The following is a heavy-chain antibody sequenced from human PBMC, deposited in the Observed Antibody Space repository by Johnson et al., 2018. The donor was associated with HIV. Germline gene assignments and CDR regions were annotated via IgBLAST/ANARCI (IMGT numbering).Heavy chain of an antibody. CDR3: AKDKDAFDI. J-gene: IGHJ3*02. Sequence: VQLVESGGGVVQPGRSLRLSCAASGFTFKNAWMHWVRQAPGKGLELIGRIKSKYHDETTDYAAPVKGRFAISRDDSKNTVYLQMNSLKAEDTAVYYCAKDKDAFDIWGQGTMVTVSS. CDR2: IKSKYHDETT. CDR1: GFTFKNAW. V-gene: IGHV3-15*01.